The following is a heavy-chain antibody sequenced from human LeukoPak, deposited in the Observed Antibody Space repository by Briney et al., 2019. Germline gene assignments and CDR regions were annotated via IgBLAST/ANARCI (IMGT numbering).Heavy chain of an antibody. CDR3: AKGESKDYLNYFDYLNYFDH. Sequence: GGSLRLSCAASGFMFNTYVMHWVRQAPGKGLEWVAVISHDGNTKYHADSVKGRFTISRDNSKNTLYLQMNSLRAEDTAVYYCAKGESKDYLNYFDYLNYFDHWGQGALVTVSS. J-gene: IGHJ4*02. D-gene: IGHD2/OR15-2a*01. V-gene: IGHV3-30-3*01. CDR1: GFMFNTYV. CDR2: ISHDGNTK.